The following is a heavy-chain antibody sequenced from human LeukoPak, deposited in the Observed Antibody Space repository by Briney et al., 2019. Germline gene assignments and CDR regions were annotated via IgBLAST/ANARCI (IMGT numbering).Heavy chain of an antibody. V-gene: IGHV3-30-3*01. CDR1: GFTFSSYA. Sequence: PGRSLRLSCAASGFTFSSYAMHWVRQAPGKGLEWVAIISYDGSNKYYADSVKGRFTISRDNSKNTLYLQMNSLRAEDTAVYYCARDRQPKYRALLDAFDIWGQGTMVTVSS. CDR2: ISYDGSNK. J-gene: IGHJ3*02. D-gene: IGHD2-21*02. CDR3: ARDRQPKYRALLDAFDI.